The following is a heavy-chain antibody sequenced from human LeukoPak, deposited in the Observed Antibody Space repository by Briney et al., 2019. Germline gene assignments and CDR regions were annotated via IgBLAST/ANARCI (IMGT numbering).Heavy chain of an antibody. V-gene: IGHV3-21*04. J-gene: IGHJ6*02. CDR2: ISSSSSFI. D-gene: IGHD3-9*01. Sequence: GGSLRLSCAASGFTFSTYSMNWVRQAPGKRLEWVSSISSSSSFIYYADSVKGRFTVSRDNAKNSLYLQMNSLRAEDTALYHCARGTSRYYYYGMDVWGQGITVTVSS. CDR1: GFTFSTYS. CDR3: ARGTSRYYYYGMDV.